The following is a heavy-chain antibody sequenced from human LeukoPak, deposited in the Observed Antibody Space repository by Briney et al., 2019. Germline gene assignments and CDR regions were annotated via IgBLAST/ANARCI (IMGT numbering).Heavy chain of an antibody. V-gene: IGHV4-61*08. J-gene: IGHJ6*02. D-gene: IGHD4-11*01. CDR1: GGSVSSGGYY. CDR3: ARVVYSHYWPEGMDV. Sequence: SETLSLTCTVSGGSVSSGGYYWSWIRQPPGKGLEWIGYIYYSGSTNYNPSLKSRVTISVDTSKNQFSLKLSSVTAADTAVYYCARVVYSHYWPEGMDVWGQGTTVTVSS. CDR2: IYYSGST.